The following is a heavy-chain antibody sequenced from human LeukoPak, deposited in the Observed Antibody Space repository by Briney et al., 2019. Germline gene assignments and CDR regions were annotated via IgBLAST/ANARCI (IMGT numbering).Heavy chain of an antibody. V-gene: IGHV4-4*09. CDR1: GVSINTYY. D-gene: IGHD3-10*01. J-gene: IGHJ4*02. Sequence: SETLSLTCTVSGVSINTYYASWIRQAPGKGLEFIGFIYNGGNTNYNPSLKSRATISVDTSNNQFSLRLTSVTAADTAMYYCAAGPCELDFWGQGTLVTVSS. CDR2: IYNGGNT. CDR3: AAGPCELDF.